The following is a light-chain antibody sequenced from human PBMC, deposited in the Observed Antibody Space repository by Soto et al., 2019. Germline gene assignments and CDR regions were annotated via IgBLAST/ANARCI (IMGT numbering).Light chain of an antibody. J-gene: IGKJ1*01. Sequence: DIVMTQSPDSLAVSLGERATINCKSSQSVLYSSNNKNYLAWYQQKPGPPPKLLIYWASTRESGVPDRFSGSGFGECFHFPLRRLPGEDVAVYYCQQYYRPWTFGQGTKVEIK. CDR1: QSVLYSSNNKNY. CDR3: QQYYRPWT. CDR2: WAS. V-gene: IGKV4-1*01.